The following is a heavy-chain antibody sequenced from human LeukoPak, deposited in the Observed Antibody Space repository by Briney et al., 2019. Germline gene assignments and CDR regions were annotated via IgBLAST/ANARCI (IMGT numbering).Heavy chain of an antibody. CDR2: INPNSGGT. J-gene: IGHJ4*02. Sequence: ASVKVSCKASGYTFTGYYMHWARQAPGQGLEWMGRINPNSGGTNYAQKFQGRVTMTRDTSISTAYMELSGLRSDDTAVYYCARGVSSRSDSLYFDYWGQGTLVTVSS. D-gene: IGHD3-22*01. CDR3: ARGVSSRSDSLYFDY. CDR1: GYTFTGYY. V-gene: IGHV1-2*06.